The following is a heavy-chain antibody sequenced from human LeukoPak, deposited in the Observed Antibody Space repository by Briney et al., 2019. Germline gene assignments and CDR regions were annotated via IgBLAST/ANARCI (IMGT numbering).Heavy chain of an antibody. CDR3: AKDWIAPTHRG. CDR1: GFTFSDYG. J-gene: IGHJ4*02. D-gene: IGHD2-2*03. CDR2: IRYDESYK. V-gene: IGHV3-30*02. Sequence: GGSLRLSCAASGFTFSDYGMHWVRQAPGKGLEWVAFIRYDESYKYCADSVKGRFTISRDNSKNTLYLQMNSLRAEDTAVYYCAKDWIAPTHRGWGQGTLVTVSS.